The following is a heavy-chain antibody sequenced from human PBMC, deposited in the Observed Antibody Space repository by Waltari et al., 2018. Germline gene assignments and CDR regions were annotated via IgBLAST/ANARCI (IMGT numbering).Heavy chain of an antibody. D-gene: IGHD2-2*03. Sequence: EVQLVESGGGLVQPAGSLRRSCAASGVTIRTYWVHWVRQSPGKGLEGVSRMKIHGTHIGYAVSVKGRFTISRDNAKNTLYLQMSSLRAEDTALYYCARENWILDYWGRGTLVTVSS. CDR2: MKIHGTHI. CDR1: GVTIRTYW. J-gene: IGHJ4*02. V-gene: IGHV3-74*01. CDR3: ARENWILDY.